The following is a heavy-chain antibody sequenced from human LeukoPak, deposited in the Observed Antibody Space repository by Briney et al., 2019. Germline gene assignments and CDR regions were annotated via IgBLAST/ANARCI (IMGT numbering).Heavy chain of an antibody. V-gene: IGHV1-8*03. CDR1: GYTFTSYD. CDR2: MNPNSGNT. J-gene: IGHJ5*02. D-gene: IGHD3-3*01. Sequence: ASVKVSCKASGYTFTSYDINWVRQATGQGLEWMGWMNPNSGNTGYAQKFQGRVTITRNTSISTAYMELSSLRSEDTAVYYCARAPYDFWSGYRYNWFDPWGQGTLVTVSS. CDR3: ARAPYDFWSGYRYNWFDP.